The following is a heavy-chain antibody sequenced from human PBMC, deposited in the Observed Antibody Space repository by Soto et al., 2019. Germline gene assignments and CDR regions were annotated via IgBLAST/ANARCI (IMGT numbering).Heavy chain of an antibody. CDR2: IDPSDSYT. Sequence: GEFLKISCKGSGYIFTSYWISWVRQMPGKGLEWMGMIDPSDSYTNYSPSFQGHVTISADKSISTAYLQWSSLKASDTAMYYCASGPITIFGVVITNYYYSYGMDVWGQGNXVTVSS. CDR1: GYIFTSYW. V-gene: IGHV5-10-1*01. J-gene: IGHJ6*02. D-gene: IGHD3-3*01. CDR3: ASGPITIFGVVITNYYYSYGMDV.